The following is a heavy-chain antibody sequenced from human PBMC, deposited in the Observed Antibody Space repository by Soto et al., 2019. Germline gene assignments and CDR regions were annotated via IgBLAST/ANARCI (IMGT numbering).Heavy chain of an antibody. J-gene: IGHJ6*03. CDR1: GYRFSDYY. D-gene: IGHD5-12*01. CDR3: ARESGGATATLDYYYFYMDV. Sequence: QVQLVQSGAEVKKPGASVTVSCKASGYRFSDYYLHWVRQAPGQGPEWMGWMNPNSGDPKYAQQFKGRVTMTMDTSVRTAFMELNWLKSDDTAVYYCARESGGATATLDYYYFYMDVWGIGTTVTVSS. CDR2: MNPNSGDP. V-gene: IGHV1-2*02.